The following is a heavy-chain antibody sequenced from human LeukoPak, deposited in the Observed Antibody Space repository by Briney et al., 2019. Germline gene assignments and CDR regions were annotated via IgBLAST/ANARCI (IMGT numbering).Heavy chain of an antibody. CDR3: AKVRSAMSGPEDY. V-gene: IGHV3-23*01. CDR2: ISGNGVYT. CDR1: GFTFSSYA. Sequence: GGSLRLSCAASGFTFSSYAMTWVRQAPGKGLEWVSIISGNGVYTFYADSVKGRFTISRDNSKNTLSLQMNSLRAEDTAPYYCAKVRSAMSGPEDYWGQGTLVTVSS. D-gene: IGHD1-14*01. J-gene: IGHJ4*02.